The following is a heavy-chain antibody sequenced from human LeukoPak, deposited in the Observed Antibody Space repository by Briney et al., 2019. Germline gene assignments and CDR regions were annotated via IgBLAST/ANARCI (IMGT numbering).Heavy chain of an antibody. CDR2: ISGSGGST. CDR1: GFTFSSYG. CDR3: AKDRGVAGTLYFDY. V-gene: IGHV3-23*01. Sequence: PGGSLRLSCAASGFTFSSYGMSWVRQAPGKGLEWVSAISGSGGSTYYADSVKGRFTISRDNSKNTLYLQMNSLRAEDTAVYYCAKDRGVAGTLYFDYWGQGTLVTVSS. J-gene: IGHJ4*02. D-gene: IGHD6-19*01.